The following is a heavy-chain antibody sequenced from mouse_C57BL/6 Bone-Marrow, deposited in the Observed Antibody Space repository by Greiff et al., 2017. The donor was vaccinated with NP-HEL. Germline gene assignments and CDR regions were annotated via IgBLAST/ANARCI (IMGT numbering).Heavy chain of an antibody. J-gene: IGHJ3*01. CDR1: GFTFSSYG. CDR2: ISSGGSYT. D-gene: IGHD1-1*01. CDR3: ARTIYYYGRVGFAY. V-gene: IGHV5-6*02. Sequence: DVMLVESGGDLVKPGGSLKLSCAASGFTFSSYGMSWVRQTPDKRLEWVATISSGGSYTYYPDSVKGRFTISRDNAKNTLYLQMSSLKSEDTAMYYCARTIYYYGRVGFAYWGQGTLVTVSA.